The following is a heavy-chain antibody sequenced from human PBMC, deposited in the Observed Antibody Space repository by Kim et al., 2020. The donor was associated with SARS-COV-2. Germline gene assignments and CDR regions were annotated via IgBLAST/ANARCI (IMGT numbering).Heavy chain of an antibody. Sequence: GGSLRLSCAASGFTFSSYAMSWVRQAPGKGLEWISVIGGSGDTTFYADSVKGRFTISRDNSKNTLYLQMSSLRPEDTAVYYCAKDPTVVVASDTYWGQGTLVTVSS. CDR3: AKDPTVVVASDTY. CDR1: GFTFSSYA. CDR2: IGGSGDTT. J-gene: IGHJ4*02. V-gene: IGHV3-23*01. D-gene: IGHD2-2*01.